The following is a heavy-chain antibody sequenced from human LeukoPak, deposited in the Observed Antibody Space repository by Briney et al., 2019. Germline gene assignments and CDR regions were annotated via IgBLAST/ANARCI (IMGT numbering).Heavy chain of an antibody. CDR2: VKQDGSEK. CDR3: AGSRVPGAVDI. CDR1: GFTFSSHW. Sequence: GGSLRLSCAASGFTFSSHWMNWVRQAPGKGLEWVANVKQDGSEKYCVDSVKGRFTISRDNAKKSLYLQMNSLRAEDTAVYYCAGSRVPGAVDIWGQGTMVTVSS. V-gene: IGHV3-7*05. J-gene: IGHJ3*02. D-gene: IGHD2-15*01.